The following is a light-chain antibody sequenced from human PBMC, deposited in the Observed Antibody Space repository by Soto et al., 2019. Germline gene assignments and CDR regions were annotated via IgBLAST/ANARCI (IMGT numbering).Light chain of an antibody. CDR1: QSISYW. Sequence: DIQMTQSPSTLSASVGDRVTITCRASQSISYWLAWYQQKPGKAPKLLIYDASTLESGVPSRFSGSGSGTEFTLTISSLQTDDFATYYCQQYNMYPWTFGQGTKVEIK. CDR3: QQYNMYPWT. V-gene: IGKV1-5*01. CDR2: DAS. J-gene: IGKJ1*01.